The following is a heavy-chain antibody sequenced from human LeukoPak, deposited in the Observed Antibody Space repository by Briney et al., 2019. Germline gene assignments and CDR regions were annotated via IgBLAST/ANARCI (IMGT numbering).Heavy chain of an antibody. Sequence: ASVKVSCKASGYTFTSYYMHWVRQAPGQGLEWMGIINPSGGSTSYAQKFQGRVTMTRDTSTSTVYMELSRLRSEDTAVYYCARGWRWKQLVTTGFRVADYWGQGTLVTVSS. CDR2: INPSGGST. J-gene: IGHJ4*02. V-gene: IGHV1-46*01. CDR1: GYTFTSYY. D-gene: IGHD6-13*01. CDR3: ARGWRWKQLVTTGFRVADY.